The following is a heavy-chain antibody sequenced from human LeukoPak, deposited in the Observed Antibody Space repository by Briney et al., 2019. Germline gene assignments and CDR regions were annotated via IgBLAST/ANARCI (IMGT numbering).Heavy chain of an antibody. CDR2: ISPSGSHK. CDR1: GFTFSSYG. CDR3: ARVSDSTPDEGS. Sequence: GGSLRLSCAASGFTFSSYGMNWVRQVPGMGLEWVSSISPSGSHKYYADSVKGRFTISRDNAKNSVSLQMNSLRAEDTAVYYCARVSDSTPDEGSWGQGALVTVSS. V-gene: IGHV3-21*01. J-gene: IGHJ5*01. D-gene: IGHD3-22*01.